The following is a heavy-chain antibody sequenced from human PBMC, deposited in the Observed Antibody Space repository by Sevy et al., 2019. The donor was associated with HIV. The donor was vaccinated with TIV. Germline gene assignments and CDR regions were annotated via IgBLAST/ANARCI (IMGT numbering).Heavy chain of an antibody. CDR2: INAGNGNT. J-gene: IGHJ6*03. V-gene: IGHV1-3*01. CDR3: ARDGWFGDYYMDV. Sequence: ASVKVSCKASGYTFISYVMHWVRQAPGQRLEWMGWINAGNGNTKYSQKFQGRVTITRDTSASTAYMELRSLRSEDTAVYYCARDGWFGDYYMDVWGKGTTVTVSS. CDR1: GYTFISYV. D-gene: IGHD3-10*01.